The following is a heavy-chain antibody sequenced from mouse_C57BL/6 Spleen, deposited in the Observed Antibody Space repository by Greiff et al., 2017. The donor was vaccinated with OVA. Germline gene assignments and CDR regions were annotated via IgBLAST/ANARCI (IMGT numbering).Heavy chain of an antibody. Sequence: EVQGVESGGGLVKPGGSLKLSCAASGFTFSSYAMSWVRQTPEKRLEWVATISDGGSYTYYPDNVKGRFTISRDNAKNNLYLQMSHLKSEDTAMYYCARDRGGGFAYWGQGTLVTVSA. D-gene: IGHD1-1*02. CDR3: ARDRGGGFAY. V-gene: IGHV5-4*01. CDR1: GFTFSSYA. J-gene: IGHJ3*01. CDR2: ISDGGSYT.